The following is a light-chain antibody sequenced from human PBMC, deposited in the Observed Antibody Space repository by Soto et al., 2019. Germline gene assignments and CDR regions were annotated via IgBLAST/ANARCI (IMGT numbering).Light chain of an antibody. J-gene: IGKJ4*01. CDR1: QSISNW. CDR3: QQYKSFSLT. V-gene: IGKV1-5*03. CDR2: KTS. Sequence: DIQMTQSPSTLSASVGDRVTITCRASQSISNWLAGYQQKPGKAPKLLIYKTSNLDSGVPSRFSGSGSGTEFSLTLSSLQPDDFATYYCQQYKSFSLTFGGGTRVEVK.